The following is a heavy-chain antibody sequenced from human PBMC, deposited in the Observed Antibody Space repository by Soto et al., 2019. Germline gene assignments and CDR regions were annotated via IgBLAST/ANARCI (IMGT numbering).Heavy chain of an antibody. V-gene: IGHV3-30-3*01. D-gene: IGHD4-4*01. CDR3: ARAVYSNYAWMSLGYYYYYGMDV. Sequence: QVQLVESGGGVVQPGRSLRLSCAASGFTFSSYAMHWVRQAPGKGLEWVAVISYDGSNKYYADSVKGRFTISRDNSKNTLYLQMNSLRAEDTAVYYCARAVYSNYAWMSLGYYYYYGMDVWGQGTTVTVSS. CDR2: ISYDGSNK. CDR1: GFTFSSYA. J-gene: IGHJ6*02.